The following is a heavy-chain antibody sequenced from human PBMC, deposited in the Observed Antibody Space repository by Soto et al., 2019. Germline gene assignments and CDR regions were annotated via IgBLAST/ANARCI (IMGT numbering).Heavy chain of an antibody. J-gene: IGHJ4*02. Sequence: PSETLSLTCTVSGGSISTSYWNWIRQPPGKGLEWIGHIYHSGSTYSNPSLKSRVAISVDTSRNQFSLKMNSVTTADTAVYYCARGYNSGWSDYFDSWGQGTLVTVSS. V-gene: IGHV4-59*01. CDR1: GGSISTSY. CDR3: ARGYNSGWSDYFDS. D-gene: IGHD6-19*01. CDR2: IYHSGST.